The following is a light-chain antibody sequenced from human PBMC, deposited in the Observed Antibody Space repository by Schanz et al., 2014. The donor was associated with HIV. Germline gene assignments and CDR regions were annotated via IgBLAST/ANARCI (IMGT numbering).Light chain of an antibody. V-gene: IGLV2-14*03. Sequence: QSALTQPASVSGSPGQSISISCTGTSGDVGSYNYVSWYQQHPGKAPKLMIYDVSNRPSGVSSRFSGSKSGNTASLTISGLQADDEADYYCSSSAGNNKLLFGGGTKLTVL. J-gene: IGLJ2*01. CDR2: DVS. CDR1: SGDVGSYNY. CDR3: SSSAGNNKLL.